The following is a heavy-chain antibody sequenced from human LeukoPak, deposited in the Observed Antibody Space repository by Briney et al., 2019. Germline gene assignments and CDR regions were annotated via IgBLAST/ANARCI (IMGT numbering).Heavy chain of an antibody. J-gene: IGHJ4*02. CDR1: GYTFTGYY. CDR3: ARPNDGNFDY. D-gene: IGHD5-24*01. Sequence: GSVKVSCKASGYTFTGYYMHWVRQAPGQGLEWMGWINPNSGGTNYAQKFQGRVTMTRDTSISTAYMELSGLRSDDTAVYYCARPNDGNFDYWGQGTLVTVSS. CDR2: INPNSGGT. V-gene: IGHV1-2*02.